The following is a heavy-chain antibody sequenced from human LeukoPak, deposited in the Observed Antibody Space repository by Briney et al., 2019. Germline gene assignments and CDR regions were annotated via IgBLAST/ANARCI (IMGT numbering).Heavy chain of an antibody. Sequence: PRGSLRLSCAASGFTFSSYSMNWVRQAPGKGLEWVSSISTSSSYIYYADSVKGRFTISRDNAKNSLYLQMNSLRAEDTAVYYCARVGSSPYYYYGMDVWGQGTTVTVSS. V-gene: IGHV3-21*01. D-gene: IGHD6-13*01. CDR1: GFTFSSYS. J-gene: IGHJ6*02. CDR3: ARVGSSPYYYYGMDV. CDR2: ISTSSSYI.